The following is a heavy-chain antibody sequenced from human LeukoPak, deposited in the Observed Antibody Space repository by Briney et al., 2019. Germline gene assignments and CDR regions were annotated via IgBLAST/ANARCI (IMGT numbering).Heavy chain of an antibody. CDR3: ARAFYSSGWSHFDY. V-gene: IGHV3-7*01. CDR1: GFTFSSYW. D-gene: IGHD6-19*01. CDR2: IKQDGSEK. J-gene: IGHJ4*02. Sequence: PGGSLRLSCAASGFTFSSYWMSWVRQAPGKGLEWVANIKQDGSEKYYVDSVKGRFTISRDNAKNSLYLQMNSLRAEDTAVYYCARAFYSSGWSHFDYWAREPWSPSPQ.